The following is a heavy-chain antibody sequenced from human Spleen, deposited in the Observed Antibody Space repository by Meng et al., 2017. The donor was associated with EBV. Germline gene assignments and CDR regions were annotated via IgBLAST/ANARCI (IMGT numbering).Heavy chain of an antibody. Sequence: QVHLVQSGSEVKTTGASVKVPYKVFGYTLTKLSMHWVRQAPGKGLEWMGGFDPEDGQIFYAQKFQGRVTITEDTSTDTAYMELNSLRSEDTATYYCAKAGSETYLGLDSWGQGILVTVSS. J-gene: IGHJ4*02. D-gene: IGHD2-8*02. CDR2: FDPEDGQI. CDR1: GYTLTKLS. V-gene: IGHV1-24*01. CDR3: AKAGSETYLGLDS.